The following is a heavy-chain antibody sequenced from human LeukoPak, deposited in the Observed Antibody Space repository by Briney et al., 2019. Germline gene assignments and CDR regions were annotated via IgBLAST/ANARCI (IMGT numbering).Heavy chain of an antibody. V-gene: IGHV3-7*01. J-gene: IGHJ5*02. CDR3: ARGSSGWNADH. CDR2: IKRDGSEQ. D-gene: IGHD6-19*01. CDR1: GFSFSTYW. Sequence: GGSLRLSCAASGFSFSTYWKSWVRQTPGKGLQWVANIKRDGSEQDYMFSVRGRFTISRDNAKNSLYLQMNNLRPEDTGVYYCARGSSGWNADHWGQGTLVTVSS.